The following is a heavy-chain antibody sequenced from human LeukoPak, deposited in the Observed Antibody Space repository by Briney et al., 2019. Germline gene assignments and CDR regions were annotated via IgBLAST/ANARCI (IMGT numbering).Heavy chain of an antibody. Sequence: GGSLSLSCAASGFTFSDYNMNGVRQAPGKGLEWVSYITNGVSTIHHTDSVRGQSTIHRDNPKNTLYLQINSLRAGDTAVYYCARLIGLTGGGVDVWGEGTTVTVSS. J-gene: IGHJ6*04. V-gene: IGHV3-11*01. CDR3: ARLIGLTGGGVDV. CDR1: GFTFSDYN. CDR2: ITNGVSTI. D-gene: IGHD3-9*01.